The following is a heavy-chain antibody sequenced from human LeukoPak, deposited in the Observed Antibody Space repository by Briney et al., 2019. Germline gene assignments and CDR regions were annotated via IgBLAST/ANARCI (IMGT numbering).Heavy chain of an antibody. CDR3: ARANSGFYFDY. CDR1: GFTFSGDW. CDR2: INSDGTTT. J-gene: IGHJ4*02. Sequence: PGGSLRLSCVASGFTFSGDWMHWVRQAPGKGLVWVSRINSDGTTTTYADSVKGRFTISRDNARNTLYLQMNSLRAEDTAVYYCARANSGFYFDYWGQGTLVTVSS. V-gene: IGHV3-74*01. D-gene: IGHD6-19*01.